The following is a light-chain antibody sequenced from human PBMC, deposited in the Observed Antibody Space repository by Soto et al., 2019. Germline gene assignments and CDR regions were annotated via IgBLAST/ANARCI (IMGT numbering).Light chain of an antibody. Sequence: QSVLTQPPSVSGAPGQRVTISCTGSYSNIGAGYEVHWYQQIPGTAPKLLISGHNNRPSGVPDRFFGSKSGTSASLTIIGLQAEDEADYYCQSNDSSLSGYVFGTGTKVTVL. CDR2: GHN. V-gene: IGLV1-40*01. CDR1: YSNIGAGYE. CDR3: QSNDSSLSGYV. J-gene: IGLJ1*01.